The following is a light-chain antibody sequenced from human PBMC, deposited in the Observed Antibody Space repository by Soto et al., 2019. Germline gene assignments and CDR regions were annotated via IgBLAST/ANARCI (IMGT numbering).Light chain of an antibody. V-gene: IGKV1-6*01. CDR2: AAS. CDR3: VQHYNYPPT. J-gene: IGKJ1*01. CDR1: QDIRNG. Sequence: AIQMTQSPSSLSASVGDRVTLTCRASQDIRNGLGWYQQKPGMAPRFLIYAASNLQSGVPSRFSGSGSGTDFTLTISSLQPEDFATYYCVQHYNYPPTFGQGTKVDIK.